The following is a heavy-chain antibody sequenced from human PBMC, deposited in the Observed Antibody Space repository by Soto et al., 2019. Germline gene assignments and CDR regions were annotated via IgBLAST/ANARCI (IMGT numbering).Heavy chain of an antibody. CDR1: GGSISSSNW. V-gene: IGHV4-4*02. CDR2: IYHSGST. J-gene: IGHJ5*02. D-gene: IGHD3-10*01. Sequence: QVQLQESGPGLVKPSGTLSLTCAVSGGSISSSNWWSWVRQPPGKGLEWIGEIYHSGSTNYNPSLKCRVTISVDKSKNQFSLKLSSVTAADTAVYYCARAPLLLWFGELLSAWFDPWGQGTLVTVSS. CDR3: ARAPLLLWFGELLSAWFDP.